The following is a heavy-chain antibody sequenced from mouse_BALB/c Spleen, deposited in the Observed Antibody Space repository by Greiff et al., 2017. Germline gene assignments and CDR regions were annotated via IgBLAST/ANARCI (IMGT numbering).Heavy chain of an antibody. J-gene: IGHJ4*01. D-gene: IGHD2-2*01. V-gene: IGHV1S29*02. CDR2: IYPYNGGT. Sequence: EVKLVESGPELVKPGASVKISCKASGYTFTDYNMHWVKQSHGKSLEWIGYIYPYNGGTGYNQKFKSKATLTVDNSSSTAYMELRSLTSEDSAVYYCARGNSGYAMDYWGQGTSVTVSS. CDR3: ARGNSGYAMDY. CDR1: GYTFTDYN.